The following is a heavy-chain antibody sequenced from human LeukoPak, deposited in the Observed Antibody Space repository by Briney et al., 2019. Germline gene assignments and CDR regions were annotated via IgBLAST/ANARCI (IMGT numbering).Heavy chain of an antibody. CDR3: TTGGYGGQFDY. CDR2: IKSKTDGGTT. CDR1: GFAFCNAC. D-gene: IGHD5-12*01. V-gene: IGHV3-15*01. Sequence: GGSLRLSCAASGFAFCNACMSWVRQAPGKGLECVGRIKSKTDGGTTDYAAPVKGRFTISRDDSKNTLYLQMNSLKTEDTAVYYCTTGGYGGQFDYWGQGTLVTVSS. J-gene: IGHJ4*02.